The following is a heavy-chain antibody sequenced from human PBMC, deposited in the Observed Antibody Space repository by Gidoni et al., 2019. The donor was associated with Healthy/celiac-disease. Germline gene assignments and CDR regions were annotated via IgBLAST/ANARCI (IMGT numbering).Heavy chain of an antibody. CDR1: GFTFSRYA. J-gene: IGHJ6*02. Sequence: QVQLVESGGGVVPPGRSLRLSCAASGFTFSRYAMHWVRQAPGKGLEWVAVISYDGSNKYYADSVKGRFTISRDNSKNTLYLQMNSLRAEDTAVYYCARDLVEQQPYYGMDVWGQGTTVTVSS. D-gene: IGHD6-13*01. V-gene: IGHV3-30-3*01. CDR3: ARDLVEQQPYYGMDV. CDR2: ISYDGSNK.